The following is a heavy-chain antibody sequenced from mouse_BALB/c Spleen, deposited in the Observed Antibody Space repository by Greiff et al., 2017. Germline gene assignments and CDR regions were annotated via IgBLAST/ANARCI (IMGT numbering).Heavy chain of an antibody. CDR2: IYPGNSDT. Sequence: VQLKESGTVLARPGASVKMSCKASGYSFTSYWMHWVKQRPGQGLEWIGAIYPGNSDTSYNQKFKGKAKLTAVTSASTAYMELSSLTNEDSAVYYCTKGDLPHYFDYWGQGTTLTVSS. CDR1: GYSFTSYW. V-gene: IGHV1-5*01. CDR3: TKGDLPHYFDY. D-gene: IGHD2-1*01. J-gene: IGHJ2*01.